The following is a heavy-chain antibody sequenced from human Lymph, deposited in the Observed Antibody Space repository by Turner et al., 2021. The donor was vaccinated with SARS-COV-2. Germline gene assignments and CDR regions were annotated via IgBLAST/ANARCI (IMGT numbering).Heavy chain of an antibody. CDR1: GFTFSSYS. CDR2: SSSSSSYI. V-gene: IGHV3-21*01. D-gene: IGHD3-3*02. CDR3: ARDLAPYYFYGMDV. Sequence: EVQLVESGGGLVKPGGSLSLSCSASGFTFSSYSMNWVRQAPGKVLEWVSSSSSSSSYIYYADSVKGRFTISRDNAKNSLYLQMNSLRAEDTAVYYCARDLAPYYFYGMDVWGQGTTVTVSS. J-gene: IGHJ6*02.